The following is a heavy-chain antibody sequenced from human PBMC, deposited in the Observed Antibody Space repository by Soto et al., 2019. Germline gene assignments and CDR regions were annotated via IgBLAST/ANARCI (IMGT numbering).Heavy chain of an antibody. V-gene: IGHV3-23*01. Sequence: GGSLRLSCAASGFTFSNYAMSWVRQAPGKGLEWVSTISGSGGSTYYADSVKGRFTISRDNSKNTLYLQMNILRAEDTAIYYCAKHNYDFWSAYAYWGHGALVTVSS. CDR3: AKHNYDFWSAYAY. D-gene: IGHD3-3*01. J-gene: IGHJ4*01. CDR1: GFTFSNYA. CDR2: ISGSGGST.